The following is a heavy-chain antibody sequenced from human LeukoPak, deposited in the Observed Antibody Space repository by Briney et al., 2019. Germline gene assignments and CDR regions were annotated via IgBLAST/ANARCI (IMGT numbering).Heavy chain of an antibody. J-gene: IGHJ4*02. Sequence: GGSLRLSCAASGFIVSKSYMSWVRQAPGKGLEWVSIIYSGDTTYYADSVKGRFTISRDNSKNTVYLQMNSLRAEDTAVYYCARVGEGAAKDWGQGTLVTVSS. V-gene: IGHV3-53*01. CDR1: GFIVSKSY. D-gene: IGHD1-26*01. CDR3: ARVGEGAAKD. CDR2: IYSGDTT.